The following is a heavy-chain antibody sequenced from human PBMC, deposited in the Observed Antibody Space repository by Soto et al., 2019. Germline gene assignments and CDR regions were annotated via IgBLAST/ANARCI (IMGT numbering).Heavy chain of an antibody. CDR3: AGADGSGSYYPYYFDY. CDR2: IYHSGST. J-gene: IGHJ4*02. V-gene: IGHV4-30-2*01. Sequence: PSVTLSLTCTVSGGSISMRGHSWIWIRQPPGKGLEWIGYIYHSGSTYYNPSLKSRVTISVDRSKNQFSLKLSSVTAADTAVYYCAGADGSGSYYPYYFDYWGQGTLVTVSS. D-gene: IGHD3-10*01. CDR1: GGSISMRGHS.